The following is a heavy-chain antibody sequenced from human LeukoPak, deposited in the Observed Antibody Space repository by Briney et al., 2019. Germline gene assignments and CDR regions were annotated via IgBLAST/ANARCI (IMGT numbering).Heavy chain of an antibody. CDR2: INRDRSST. V-gene: IGHV3-74*01. CDR1: GFTFSNYW. CDR3: ARVPYVFDL. Sequence: PGWSLRLSCAASGFTFSNYWMHWVRQAPGKGLVWVSRINRDRSSTDYLDSVKGRFTISRDNARNTLYLQMNSLRAEDTAVYYCARVPYVFDLWGQGTMVTVSS. J-gene: IGHJ3*01.